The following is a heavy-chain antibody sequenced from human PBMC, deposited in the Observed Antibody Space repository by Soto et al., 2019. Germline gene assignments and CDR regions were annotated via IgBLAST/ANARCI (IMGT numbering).Heavy chain of an antibody. CDR1: GFTFSNYA. V-gene: IGHV3-30-3*01. CDR2: ISFDETST. CDR3: AKGPRSIATPPWFDP. D-gene: IGHD6-6*01. Sequence: QVQLVESGGGVVQPGRSLRLSCAASGFTFSNYAFHWVRQAPGKGLEWVAVISFDETSTYYADSVKDRFTISRDNSKNTLSLQMNSLRAEDTAVYYCAKGPRSIATPPWFDPWGQGTLVTVSS. J-gene: IGHJ5*02.